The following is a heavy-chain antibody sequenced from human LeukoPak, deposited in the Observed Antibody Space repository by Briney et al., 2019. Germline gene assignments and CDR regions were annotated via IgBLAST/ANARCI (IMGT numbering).Heavy chain of an antibody. CDR3: ATVMVRAGSGSYYTPIDY. J-gene: IGHJ4*02. CDR1: GGSFSGYS. D-gene: IGHD3-10*01. CDR2: INHSGST. V-gene: IGHV4-34*01. Sequence: LQTLSLTCAVSGGSFSGYSWSWIRQPPGKGLEWIGEINHSGSTNYTPSLNSRVTLSVHTSKTQFSLKLRSVPAADSAVSSCATVMVRAGSGSYYTPIDYWGQGTLVTVSS.